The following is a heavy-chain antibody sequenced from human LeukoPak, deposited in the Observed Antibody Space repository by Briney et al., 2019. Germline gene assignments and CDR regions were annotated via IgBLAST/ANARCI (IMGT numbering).Heavy chain of an antibody. V-gene: IGHV4-59*01. Sequence: SETLSLTYTVSGGSISSYYWSWIRQPPGKGLEWIGYIYYSGSTNYNPSLKSRVTISVDTSKNQFSLKLSSVTAADTAVYYCARLWANYYYYMDVWGKGTTVTVSS. D-gene: IGHD5-12*01. CDR1: GGSISSYY. CDR3: ARLWANYYYYMDV. CDR2: IYYSGST. J-gene: IGHJ6*03.